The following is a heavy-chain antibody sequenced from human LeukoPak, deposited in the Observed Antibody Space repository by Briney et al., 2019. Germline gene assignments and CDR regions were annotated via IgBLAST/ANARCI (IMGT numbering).Heavy chain of an antibody. D-gene: IGHD3-9*01. J-gene: IGHJ4*02. Sequence: GGSLRLSCAASGFTFSSYGMHWVRQAPGKGLEWVSAISGSGGSTYYADSVKGRFTISRDNSKNTLYLQMNSLRAEDTAVYYCAKDKRDYDILTGYYNVEAFDYWGQGTLVTVSS. CDR2: ISGSGGST. V-gene: IGHV3-23*01. CDR3: AKDKRDYDILTGYYNVEAFDY. CDR1: GFTFSSYG.